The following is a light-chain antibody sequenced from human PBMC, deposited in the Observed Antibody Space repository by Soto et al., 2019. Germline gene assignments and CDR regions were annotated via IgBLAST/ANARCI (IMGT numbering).Light chain of an antibody. V-gene: IGLV1-51*02. CDR1: ASNIGNNY. CDR2: ENY. CDR3: GAWDNSLTGGV. Sequence: QSVLTQPPSVSAAPGQTVTISCSGSASNIGNNYVSWYQQLPGTAPKLLIYENYERPSGIPDRFSGSKSGTSATLGITGLQTGDEADYYCGAWDNSLTGGVFGGGTKVTVL. J-gene: IGLJ2*01.